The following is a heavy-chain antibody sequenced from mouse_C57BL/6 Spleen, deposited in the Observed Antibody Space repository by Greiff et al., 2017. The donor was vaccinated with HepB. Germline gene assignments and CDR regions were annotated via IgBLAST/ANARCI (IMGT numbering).Heavy chain of an antibody. D-gene: IGHD2-5*01. CDR3: AREGSNYGYFDY. CDR1: GYTFTSYG. Sequence: QVQLQQSGAELARPGASVKLSCKASGYTFTSYGISWVKQRTGQGLEWIGEIYPRSGNTYYNEKFKGKATLTADKSSSTAYMELRSLTSEDSAVYFCAREGSNYGYFDYWGQGTTLTVSS. V-gene: IGHV1-81*01. CDR2: IYPRSGNT. J-gene: IGHJ2*01.